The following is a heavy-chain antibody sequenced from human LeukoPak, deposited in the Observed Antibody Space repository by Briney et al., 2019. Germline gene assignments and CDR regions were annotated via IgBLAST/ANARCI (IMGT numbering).Heavy chain of an antibody. CDR2: ISGSGGGT. J-gene: IGHJ4*02. V-gene: IGHV3-23*01. CDR3: AKGMRQFDY. Sequence: GGSLRLSCSASGFTFSSYGMSWVRQAPGKGLEWVSDISGSGGGTSYADSVKGRFTILRDNSKNTLYLQTNSLRAEDTAVYYCAKGMRQFDYWGQGTLVTVSS. CDR1: GFTFSSYG.